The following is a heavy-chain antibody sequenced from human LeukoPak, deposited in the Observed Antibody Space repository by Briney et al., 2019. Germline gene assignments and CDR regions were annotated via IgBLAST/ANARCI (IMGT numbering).Heavy chain of an antibody. CDR1: GGPISSTGYY. Sequence: PSETLSLTSTVSGGPISSTGYYWGWVRQPPGTGLEWIGTIYYSGSTYYSPSLRSRVTISVDTSKNQISLKLSSVTAADTAEYYCARRGWGEYYFDYWGQGTLVTVSS. CDR3: ARRGWGEYYFDY. V-gene: IGHV4-39*01. J-gene: IGHJ4*02. D-gene: IGHD7-27*01. CDR2: IYYSGST.